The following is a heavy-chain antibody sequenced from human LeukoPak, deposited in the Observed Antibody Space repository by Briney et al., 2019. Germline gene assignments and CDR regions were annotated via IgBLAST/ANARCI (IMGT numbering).Heavy chain of an antibody. V-gene: IGHV3-30*14. J-gene: IGHJ4*02. CDR3: ARDEY. Sequence: GSLRLSCAASGFTLSSYAMHWVRQAPGKGLEWVAVISYDGSNKYYADSVKGRFTISRDNSKNTLYLQMNSLRAEDTAMYYCARDEYWGQGTLVTVSS. CDR2: ISYDGSNK. CDR1: GFTLSSYA.